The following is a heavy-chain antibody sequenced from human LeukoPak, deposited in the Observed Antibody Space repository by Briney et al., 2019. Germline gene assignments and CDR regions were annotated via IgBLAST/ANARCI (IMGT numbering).Heavy chain of an antibody. D-gene: IGHD2-21*02. CDR2: ISSGRSTI. CDR3: ARENIVVVTAIRDAFDI. CDR1: GFTFSSYS. Sequence: PGGSLRLSCAASGFTFSSYSMNWVRQAPGKGLEWVSYISSGRSTIYYADSVKGLSTISRGNAKNSLCLQMNSLRDEDTAVYYCARENIVVVTAIRDAFDIWGQGTMVTVSS. V-gene: IGHV3-48*02. J-gene: IGHJ3*02.